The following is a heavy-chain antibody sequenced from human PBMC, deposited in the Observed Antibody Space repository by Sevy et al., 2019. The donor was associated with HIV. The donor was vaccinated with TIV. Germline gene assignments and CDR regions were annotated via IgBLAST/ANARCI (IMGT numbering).Heavy chain of an antibody. CDR1: GFTFNRYS. J-gene: IGHJ1*01. Sequence: GGPLRLSCAASGFTFNRYSMHWVRQAPGKGLEWVATISFDATNKHYPDSVKGRFPISRDNFQNSLFLQMDSLRPEDTAVYYCALERLSSDVAEYFQNWGQGTLVTVSS. CDR3: ALERLSSDVAEYFQN. V-gene: IGHV3-30-3*01. CDR2: ISFDATNK. D-gene: IGHD1-1*01.